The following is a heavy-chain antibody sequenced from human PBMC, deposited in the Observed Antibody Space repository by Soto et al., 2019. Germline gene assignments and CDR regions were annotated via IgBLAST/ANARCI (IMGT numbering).Heavy chain of an antibody. D-gene: IGHD1-20*01. J-gene: IGHJ4*02. Sequence: GGSLRLSCAASGFTFSSYGMHWVRQAPGKGLEWVAVISYDGSNKYYADSVKGRFTISRDNSKNTLYLQMNSLRAEDTAVYYCAKIIGITGLDYWGQGTLVTVSS. V-gene: IGHV3-30*18. CDR2: ISYDGSNK. CDR3: AKIIGITGLDY. CDR1: GFTFSSYG.